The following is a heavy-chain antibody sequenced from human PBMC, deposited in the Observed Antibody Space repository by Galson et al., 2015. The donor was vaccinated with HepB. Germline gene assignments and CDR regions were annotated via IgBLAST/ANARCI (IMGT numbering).Heavy chain of an antibody. V-gene: IGHV1-8*01. CDR1: GNTITNFD. CDR3: SLSRTWYDMGHVYYMDV. J-gene: IGHJ6*03. Sequence: SVKVSCKASGNTITNFDINWVRQAPGQGLEWMGWMNPNNGHTGYAQKFQGSVSMARNISINTAYLDLSSLTSEDSAIYYCSLSRTWYDMGHVYYMDVWGKGTTVIVSS. CDR2: MNPNNGHT. D-gene: IGHD6-13*01.